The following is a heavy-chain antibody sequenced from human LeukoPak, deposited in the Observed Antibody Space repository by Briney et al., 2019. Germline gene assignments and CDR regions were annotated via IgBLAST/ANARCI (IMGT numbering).Heavy chain of an antibody. Sequence: ASVKVSCKASGGTFSSYAISWVRQAPGQGLEWMGGIIPIFGTANYAQKFQGRVTVTADKSTSTAYMELSSLRSEDTAVYYCARIRRPSNDPHPLDVWGKGTTVTVSS. CDR1: GGTFSSYA. V-gene: IGHV1-69*06. J-gene: IGHJ6*04. CDR2: IIPIFGTA. CDR3: ARIRRPSNDPHPLDV.